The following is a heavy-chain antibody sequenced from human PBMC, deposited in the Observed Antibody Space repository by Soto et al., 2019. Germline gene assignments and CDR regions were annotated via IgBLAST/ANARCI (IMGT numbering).Heavy chain of an antibody. J-gene: IGHJ4*02. CDR1: GFSLSSCW. V-gene: IGHV3-74*01. CDR3: ARWRGSSGCYDY. Sequence: QPRGYLGLSCAASGFSLSSCWMHWARQAPGKGLVWVSRINSDGCSTSYADSVKGRFTISRDNAKNTLYLQMNILSAEDTAVYYCARWRGSSGCYDYSGQPTLVTVS. D-gene: IGHD6-19*01. CDR2: INSDGCST.